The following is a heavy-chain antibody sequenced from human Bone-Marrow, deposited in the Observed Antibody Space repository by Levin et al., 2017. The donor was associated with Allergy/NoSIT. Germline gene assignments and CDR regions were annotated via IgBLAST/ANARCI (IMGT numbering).Heavy chain of an antibody. CDR1: PFIFRSYT. CDR3: ARSSRYRTGWKQYHYDLDV. V-gene: IGHV3-30*04. J-gene: IGHJ6*02. D-gene: IGHD6-19*01. Sequence: HSGGSLRLSCAVPPFIFRSYTIHWVRQAPGKGLEWVALISSDGSNQFYVDSVKGRFTISRDTSQSTIHLQMSSLRPEDTAVYYCARSSRYRTGWKQYHYDLDVWGQGTTVIVSS. CDR2: ISSDGSNQ.